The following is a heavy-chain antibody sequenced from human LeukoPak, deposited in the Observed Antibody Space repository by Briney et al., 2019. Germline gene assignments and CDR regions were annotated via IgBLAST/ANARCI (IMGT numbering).Heavy chain of an antibody. V-gene: IGHV4-34*01. D-gene: IGHD2-2*01. Sequence: SETLSLTCAVYGGSFSGYYWSWIRQPPGKGLEWIGEINHSGSTNYNPSLKSRVTISVDTSKNQFSLKLSSVTAADTAVYYCARGRNSKVVVVPAAYGMDVWGKGTTVTVSS. CDR2: INHSGST. J-gene: IGHJ6*04. CDR1: GGSFSGYY. CDR3: ARGRNSKVVVVPAAYGMDV.